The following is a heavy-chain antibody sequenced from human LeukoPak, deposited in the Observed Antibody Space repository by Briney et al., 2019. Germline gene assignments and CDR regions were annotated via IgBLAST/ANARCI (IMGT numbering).Heavy chain of an antibody. CDR1: GFTFSSYG. D-gene: IGHD3-10*01. CDR3: TRVDYGSGSYYPDY. J-gene: IGHJ4*02. V-gene: IGHV3-30*03. CDR2: IPYDGSNK. Sequence: GRSLRLSCAASGFTFSSYGMHWVRQAPGKGLEWVAVIPYDGSNKYYAVSVKGRFTISRDNAKNSLYLQMNSLRAEDTAVYYCTRVDYGSGSYYPDYWGQGTLVTVSS.